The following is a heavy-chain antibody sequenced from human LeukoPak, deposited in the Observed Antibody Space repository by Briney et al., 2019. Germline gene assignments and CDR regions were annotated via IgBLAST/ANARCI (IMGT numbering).Heavy chain of an antibody. CDR2: IIPILGIA. CDR1: GGTFSSYT. Sequence: ASVKVSCKASGGTFSSYTISWVRQAPGHGLEWMGRIIPILGIANYAQKFQGRVTITADKSTSTAYMELSSLRSEDTAVYYCARESPIPYYDFWSGYPLDYWGQGTLVTVSS. CDR3: ARESPIPYYDFWSGYPLDY. V-gene: IGHV1-69*04. J-gene: IGHJ4*02. D-gene: IGHD3-3*01.